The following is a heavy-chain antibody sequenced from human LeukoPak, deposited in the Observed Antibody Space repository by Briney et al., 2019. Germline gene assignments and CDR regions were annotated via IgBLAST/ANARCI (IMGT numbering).Heavy chain of an antibody. V-gene: IGHV3-11*04. CDR3: ARGVVVTPYYFDY. Sequence: HGGSLRLSCAASGFTFSDYYMSWIRRAPGKGLEWVSYISSSGSTIYYADSVKGRFTISRDNAKNSLYLQMNSLRAEDTAVYYCARGVVVTPYYFDYWGQGTLVTVSS. D-gene: IGHD3-22*01. J-gene: IGHJ4*02. CDR1: GFTFSDYY. CDR2: ISSSGSTI.